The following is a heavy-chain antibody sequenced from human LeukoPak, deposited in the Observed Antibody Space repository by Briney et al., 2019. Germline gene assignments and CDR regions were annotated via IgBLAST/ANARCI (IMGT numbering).Heavy chain of an antibody. J-gene: IGHJ4*02. V-gene: IGHV4-30-4*08. CDR3: ARGPFEIFLTGNFDY. D-gene: IGHD3-9*01. CDR1: GGSISSSSYY. Sequence: SETLSLTCTVSGGSISSSSYYWGWIRQPPGKGLEWIGYIYYSGSTYYNPSLKSRVTISVDTSKNQLSLKLSSVTAADTAVYFCARGPFEIFLTGNFDYWGQGTLVTVSS. CDR2: IYYSGST.